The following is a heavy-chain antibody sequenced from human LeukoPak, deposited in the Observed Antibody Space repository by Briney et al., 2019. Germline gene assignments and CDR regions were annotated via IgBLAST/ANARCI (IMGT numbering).Heavy chain of an antibody. Sequence: ASVKVSCRASGYTFTSYGISWVRQAPGQGLEWMGWISAYNGNTNYAQKLQGRVTMTTDTSTSTAYMELRSLRSDDTAVYYCARLPLYYDILTGYYTYYYGMDVWGKGTTVTVSS. CDR3: ARLPLYYDILTGYYTYYYGMDV. D-gene: IGHD3-9*01. CDR2: ISAYNGNT. V-gene: IGHV1-18*04. J-gene: IGHJ6*04. CDR1: GYTFTSYG.